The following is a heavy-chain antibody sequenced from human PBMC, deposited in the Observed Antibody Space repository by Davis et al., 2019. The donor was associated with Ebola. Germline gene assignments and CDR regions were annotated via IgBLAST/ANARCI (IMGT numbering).Heavy chain of an antibody. CDR1: GFTFSGSA. CDR3: TRTVGAIDY. J-gene: IGHJ4*02. CDR2: IRSKANSYAT. V-gene: IGHV3-73*01. D-gene: IGHD1-26*01. Sequence: GGSLRLSCAASGFTFSGSAMHWVRQASGKGLEWVGRIRSKANSYATAYAASVKGRFTIPRDDSKNTAYLQMNSLKTEDTAVYYCTRTVGAIDYWGQGTLVTVSS.